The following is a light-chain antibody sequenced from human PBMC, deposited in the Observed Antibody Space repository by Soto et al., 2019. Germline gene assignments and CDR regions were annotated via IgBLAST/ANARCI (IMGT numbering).Light chain of an antibody. V-gene: IGLV2-18*02. Sequence: QSVLTQPPSVSGSPGQSVTISCSGTSSDVGTYNHVSWYQQAPGTAPKVMIYEVSSRPSGVPDRFSGSKSGNTASLTISGRQPEDEADYYCYSFTTSNTYVFGTGTKLTVL. J-gene: IGLJ1*01. CDR1: SSDVGTYNH. CDR2: EVS. CDR3: YSFTTSNTYV.